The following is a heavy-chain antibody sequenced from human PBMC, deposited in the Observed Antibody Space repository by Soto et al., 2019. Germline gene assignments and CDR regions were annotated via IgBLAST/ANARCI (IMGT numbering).Heavy chain of an antibody. D-gene: IGHD5-18*01. Sequence: ASVKVSCKASGYTFISYYMHWLRQAPGQGLEWMGIINPSGGSTSYAQKFQGRVTMTRDTSTSTVYMELSSLRSEGTAVYYCARAAMVLDYYYGMDVWGQGTTVTVSS. CDR1: GYTFISYY. V-gene: IGHV1-46*01. J-gene: IGHJ6*02. CDR2: INPSGGST. CDR3: ARAAMVLDYYYGMDV.